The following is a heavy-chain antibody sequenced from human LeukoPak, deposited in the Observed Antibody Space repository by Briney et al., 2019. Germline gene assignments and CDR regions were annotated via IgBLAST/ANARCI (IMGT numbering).Heavy chain of an antibody. D-gene: IGHD6-13*01. Sequence: PGGSLRLSCAASGFSFSDYYMSWIRQAPGKGLEWVAYMSSSSSHINYADSVKGRFTVSRDNAKNSLYLQMNSLRAEDTAVYYCARGRSWFDYWGQGTLVAVSS. J-gene: IGHJ4*02. V-gene: IGHV3-11*05. CDR2: MSSSSSHI. CDR3: ARGRSWFDY. CDR1: GFSFSDYY.